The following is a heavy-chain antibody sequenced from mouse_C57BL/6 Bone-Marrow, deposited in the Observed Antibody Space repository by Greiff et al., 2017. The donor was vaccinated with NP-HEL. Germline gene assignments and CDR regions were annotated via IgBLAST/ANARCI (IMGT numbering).Heavy chain of an antibody. V-gene: IGHV7-1*01. D-gene: IGHD1-1*01. Sequence: EVKLMESGGGLVQSGRSLRLSCATSGFTFSDFYMEWVRQAPGKGLEWIAASRNKANDYTTEYSASVKGRFIVSRDTSQSILYLQLNALRAEDTAIYYCARDAGDLLREWYFDVWGTGTTVTVSS. CDR3: ARDAGDLLREWYFDV. CDR1: GFTFSDFY. CDR2: SRNKANDYTT. J-gene: IGHJ1*03.